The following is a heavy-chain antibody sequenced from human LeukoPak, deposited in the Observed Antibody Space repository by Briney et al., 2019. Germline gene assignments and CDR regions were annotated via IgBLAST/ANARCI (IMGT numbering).Heavy chain of an antibody. CDR3: ASLSYSSSWYGNDY. Sequence: PSETLSLTCAVYGGSFSGYYWSWIRQPPGKGLEWIGEINHSGSPNYNPSLKSRVTISVDTSKNQFSLKLSSVTAADTAVYYCASLSYSSSWYGNDYWGQGTLVTVSS. J-gene: IGHJ4*02. CDR1: GGSFSGYY. CDR2: INHSGSP. D-gene: IGHD6-13*01. V-gene: IGHV4-34*01.